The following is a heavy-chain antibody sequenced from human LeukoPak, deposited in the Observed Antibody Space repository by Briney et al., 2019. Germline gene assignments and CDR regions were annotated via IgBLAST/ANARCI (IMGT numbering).Heavy chain of an antibody. CDR2: IWYDGSNK. CDR3: ARTNERYSNYNLFDY. J-gene: IGHJ4*02. D-gene: IGHD4-11*01. CDR1: GFTFNNYG. Sequence: PGGSLRLSCAASGFTFNNYGMHWVRQAPDKGLEWVAVIWYDGSNKYYADSVKGRFTISRGNSENTLYLQMNSLRAEDTAVYYCARTNERYSNYNLFDYWGQGTLVTVSS. V-gene: IGHV3-33*01.